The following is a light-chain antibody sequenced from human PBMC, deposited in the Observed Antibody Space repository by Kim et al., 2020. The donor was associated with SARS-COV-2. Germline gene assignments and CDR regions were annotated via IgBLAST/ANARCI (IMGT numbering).Light chain of an antibody. J-gene: IGLJ1*01. V-gene: IGLV2-8*01. CDR3: SSYAGGNNYF. CDR1: SSDVGGYNF. CDR2: EVS. Sequence: GQSVTISCTGTSSDVGGYNFVSWYQQHPGKAPKLMIFEVSMRPSGVPDRFSGSKSGNTASLTVSGLQAEDEADYYCSSYAGGNNYFFGTGTKVTVL.